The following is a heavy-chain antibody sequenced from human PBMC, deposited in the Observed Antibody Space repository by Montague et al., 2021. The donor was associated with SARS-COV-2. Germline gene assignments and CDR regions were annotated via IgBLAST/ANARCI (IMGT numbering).Heavy chain of an antibody. CDR2: IYYSGST. J-gene: IGHJ4*02. CDR3: AREGGGSGSYYYSFDY. V-gene: IGHV4-59*01. CDR1: GGSISSYY. Sequence: SETLSLTCTVSGGSISSYYWSWIRQPPGKGLEWIGYIYYSGSTNYNPSLKSRVTISVDTSKNQFSLTLSSVTAADTAVYYCAREGGGSGSYYYSFDYWDQGTLVTVSS. D-gene: IGHD3-10*01.